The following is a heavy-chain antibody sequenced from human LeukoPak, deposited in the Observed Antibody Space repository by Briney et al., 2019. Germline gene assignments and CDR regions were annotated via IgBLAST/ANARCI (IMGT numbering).Heavy chain of an antibody. CDR2: IYYSGST. Sequence: SETLSLTCIVSGGSISNFYWTWIRQPPGKGLEGIGYIYYSGSTNYNPSLKSRVTISVDTSKNQFSLKLSSVTAADTAVYYCARGRLGSGSYWFDYWGQGTLVTVSS. V-gene: IGHV4-59*01. CDR3: ARGRLGSGSYWFDY. J-gene: IGHJ4*02. D-gene: IGHD1-26*01. CDR1: GGSISNFY.